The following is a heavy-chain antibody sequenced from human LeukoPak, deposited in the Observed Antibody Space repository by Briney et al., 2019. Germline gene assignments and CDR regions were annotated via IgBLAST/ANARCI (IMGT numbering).Heavy chain of an antibody. CDR1: GFTFDDYA. V-gene: IGHV3-9*03. J-gene: IGHJ6*03. CDR2: ISWNSGSI. D-gene: IGHD2-15*01. Sequence: PGRSLRLSCAASGFTFDDYAMHWVRQAPGKGLEWVSGISWNSGSIGYADSVKGRFTISRDNAKNSLYLQMNSLRAEDMALYYCAKAAVAYYYYYYMDVWGKGTTVTVSS. CDR3: AKAAVAYYYYYYMDV.